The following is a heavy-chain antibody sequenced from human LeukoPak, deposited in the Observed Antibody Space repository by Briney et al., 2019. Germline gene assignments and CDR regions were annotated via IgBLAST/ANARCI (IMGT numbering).Heavy chain of an antibody. CDR1: GGPISNYY. V-gene: IGHV4-59*08. Sequence: SETLSLTCTVSGGPISNYYWSWIRQPPGEGLEWIGFISYTGSTNYNPSLKSRVTISVDTPKNQLSLNLTSVTAADTAIYYCARLPGSSHGYYFDYWGQGTLVTVSS. CDR2: ISYTGST. J-gene: IGHJ4*02. CDR3: ARLPGSSHGYYFDY. D-gene: IGHD5-18*01.